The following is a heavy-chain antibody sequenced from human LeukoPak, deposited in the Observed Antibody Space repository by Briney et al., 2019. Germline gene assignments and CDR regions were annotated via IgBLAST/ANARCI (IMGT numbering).Heavy chain of an antibody. V-gene: IGHV3-7*01. CDR1: GFTFSNYW. Sequence: GGSLRLSCVASGFTFSNYWMSWVRQAPGKGLQWVANIKQDGSEKYYVDSVKGRFTISRDNAKKSLYLQMNSLRAEDTAVYYCARDDDWNYEDYWGQGTLVTVSS. CDR3: ARDDDWNYEDY. CDR2: IKQDGSEK. D-gene: IGHD1-7*01. J-gene: IGHJ4*02.